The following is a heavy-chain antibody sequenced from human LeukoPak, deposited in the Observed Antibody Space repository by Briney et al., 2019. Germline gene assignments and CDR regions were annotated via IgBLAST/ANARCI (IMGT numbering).Heavy chain of an antibody. D-gene: IGHD3/OR15-3a*01. CDR1: GFTFSSYA. J-gene: IGHJ6*02. CDR2: ISGSGGST. V-gene: IGHV3-23*01. Sequence: GGSLRLSCAASGFTFSSYAMSWVRQAPGKGLERVSAISGSGGSTYYADSVKGRFTISRDNSKNTLYLQMHSLRVEDTAVYYCAHLVWEYVGGLDVWGQGTTVTVSS. CDR3: AHLVWEYVGGLDV.